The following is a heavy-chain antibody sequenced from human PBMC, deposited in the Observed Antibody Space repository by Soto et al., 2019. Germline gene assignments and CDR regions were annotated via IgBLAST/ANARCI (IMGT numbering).Heavy chain of an antibody. CDR2: INHSGST. D-gene: IGHD2-2*01. CDR3: VTGDHCSSTSGYGWFDP. CDR1: GGSFSGYY. J-gene: IGHJ5*02. V-gene: IGHV4-34*01. Sequence: PSETLSLTCAVYGGSFSGYYWSWIRQPPGKGLEWIGEINHSGSTNYNPSLKSRVTISVDTSKNQFSLKLSSVTAADTAVYYCVTGDHCSSTSGYGWFDPWGQGTLVTVSS.